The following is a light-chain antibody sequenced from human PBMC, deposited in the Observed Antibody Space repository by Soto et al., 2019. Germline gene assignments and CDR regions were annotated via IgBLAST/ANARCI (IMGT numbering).Light chain of an antibody. J-gene: IGLJ2*01. CDR2: DVT. CDR1: SSDVGSSNF. V-gene: IGLV2-11*01. Sequence: QSVLTRPRSVSGSPGQSVAISCTGTSSDVGSSNFVSWYQQHPGKAPKLMIYDVTARPSGVPDRFSASKSGNTASLTISGLQSEDEADYYCCSYAGTFTPVVFGGGTQLTVL. CDR3: CSYAGTFTPVV.